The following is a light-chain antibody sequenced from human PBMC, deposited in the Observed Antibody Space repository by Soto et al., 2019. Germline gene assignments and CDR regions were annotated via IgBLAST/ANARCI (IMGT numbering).Light chain of an antibody. CDR1: QSISSW. Sequence: DIQMTQSPSTLSASVGDRVTITCRASQSISSWLAWYQQQPGKAPKLLLYTESSLDSGGPSRFSGSGSGTEFTFTISSLQPGDFATYYCQQYNSYPWTFGQGTKVGIK. CDR2: TES. J-gene: IGKJ1*01. CDR3: QQYNSYPWT. V-gene: IGKV1-5*03.